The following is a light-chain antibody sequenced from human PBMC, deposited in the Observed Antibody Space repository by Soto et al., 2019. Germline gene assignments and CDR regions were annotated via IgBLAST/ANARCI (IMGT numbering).Light chain of an antibody. CDR1: SSDVGGYNY. Sequence: QSALTQPRSVSGSPGQSVTISCTGTSSDVGGYNYVSWYQQHPGKAPKLMIYDVSKRPSGVPDRFSGSKSGNTASLTISGLQAEDEADYYCCSYAGSYKTFKVFGTGTKLTVL. V-gene: IGLV2-11*01. J-gene: IGLJ1*01. CDR2: DVS. CDR3: CSYAGSYKTFKV.